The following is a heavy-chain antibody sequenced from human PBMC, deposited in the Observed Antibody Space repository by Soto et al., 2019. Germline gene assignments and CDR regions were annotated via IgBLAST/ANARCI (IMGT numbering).Heavy chain of an antibody. D-gene: IGHD6-19*01. CDR1: GASIGSGGYS. J-gene: IGHJ4*02. CDR2: TYDSMRP. V-gene: IGHV4-31*03. Sequence: TLSLTCTVSGASIGSGGYSWNWIRQSPGRGLEWIGYTYDSMRPFYNPSLKSRTVISVDTSKNLFSLRLNSVTAADSALYYCARGTAGAYYFDNWGQGNVVTVS. CDR3: ARGTAGAYYFDN.